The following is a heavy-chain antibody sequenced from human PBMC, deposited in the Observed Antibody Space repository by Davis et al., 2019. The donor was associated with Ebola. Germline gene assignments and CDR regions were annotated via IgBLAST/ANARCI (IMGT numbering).Heavy chain of an antibody. J-gene: IGHJ6*02. CDR1: GFTFSSYW. Sequence: GESLKISCAASGFTFSSYWMSWVRQAPGKGLEWVANIKQDGSEKYYVDSVKGRFTISRDNAKNSLYLQMNSLRAEDTAVYYCARDRPWAKDIVVVPARPSTPYYYYGMDVWGQGTTVTVSS. D-gene: IGHD2-2*01. V-gene: IGHV3-7*01. CDR3: ARDRPWAKDIVVVPARPSTPYYYYGMDV. CDR2: IKQDGSEK.